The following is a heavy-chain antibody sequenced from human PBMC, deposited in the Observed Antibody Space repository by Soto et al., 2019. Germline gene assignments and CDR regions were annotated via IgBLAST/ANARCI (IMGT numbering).Heavy chain of an antibody. J-gene: IGHJ4*02. D-gene: IGHD2-2*02. CDR1: GGSITTGGSY. V-gene: IGHV4-31*03. CDR3: ARARFQVLYGKPYFDS. CDR2: IYHSGNT. Sequence: QVQLRESGPGLVKPSQTLSLTCTVSGGSITTGGSYWSWIRQHPGKGLEWIGNIYHSGNTYYNPSLKSRLTISVDTSKNHFSLMVDSVTAADTAVYYCARARFQVLYGKPYFDSWGQGTLVTVSS.